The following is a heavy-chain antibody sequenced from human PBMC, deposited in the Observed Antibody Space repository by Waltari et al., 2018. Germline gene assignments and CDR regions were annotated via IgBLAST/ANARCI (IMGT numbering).Heavy chain of an antibody. D-gene: IGHD6-19*01. V-gene: IGHV3-30-3*01. J-gene: IGHJ5*02. CDR2: ISYDGSNK. CDR3: ARAGGSIAVAGTLWFDP. CDR1: GFTFSRYA. Sequence: QVQLVESGGGVVQPGRSLSLSCAASGFTFSRYAMHWVRQAPGKGLEWVAVISYDGSNKYYADSVKGRFTIARDNSKNTLYLQMNSLRAEDTAVYYCARAGGSIAVAGTLWFDPWGQGTLVTVSS.